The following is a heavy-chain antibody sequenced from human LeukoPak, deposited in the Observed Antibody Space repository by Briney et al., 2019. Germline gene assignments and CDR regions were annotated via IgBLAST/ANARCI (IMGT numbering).Heavy chain of an antibody. CDR3: ATGTTFVGIDY. CDR2: INPNINGT. Sequence: ASVKVSCKASGYTFTGYYIHWVRQAPGQGLEWMGWINPNINGTNYAQKFQGRVTMTRDTSISTAYMELRSLRSDDTAVYYCATGTTFVGIDYWGQGTLVTVSS. J-gene: IGHJ4*02. CDR1: GYTFTGYY. D-gene: IGHD1-1*01. V-gene: IGHV1-2*02.